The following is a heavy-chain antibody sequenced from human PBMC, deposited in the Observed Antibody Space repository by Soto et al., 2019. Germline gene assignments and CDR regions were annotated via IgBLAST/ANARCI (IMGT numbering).Heavy chain of an antibody. J-gene: IGHJ5*02. CDR1: AGSITTSY. V-gene: IGHV4-59*01. CDR2: ISYRGST. D-gene: IGHD3-22*01. Sequence: PSETLSLTCTVSAGSITTSYCSWIRQPLGKALEWIGYISYRGSTNYNPSLKSRLTISIDTSKSQISLKLTSMTTADTAVYHCASSGIVGREVNTWFDPWGQGTLVTVSS. CDR3: ASSGIVGREVNTWFDP.